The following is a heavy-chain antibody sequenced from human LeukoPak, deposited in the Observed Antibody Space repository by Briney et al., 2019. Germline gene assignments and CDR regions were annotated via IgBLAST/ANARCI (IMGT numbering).Heavy chain of an antibody. CDR3: ANLGSGGVHRCYPVA. CDR1: GGPLSSRHW. Sequence: SGTLYLTCAVSGGPLSSRHWWTGARQPPGQGLEWIGEIYESVSSNYNPSLERRVTLSVDKSTNQFSLKLTSVTAADAAVYYCANLGSGGVHRCYPVAWGQGTLVTVSS. J-gene: IGHJ5*02. V-gene: IGHV4-4*02. D-gene: IGHD2-15*01. CDR2: IYESVSS.